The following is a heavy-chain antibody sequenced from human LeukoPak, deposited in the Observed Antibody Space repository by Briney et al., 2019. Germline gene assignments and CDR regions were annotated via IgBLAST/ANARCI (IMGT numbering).Heavy chain of an antibody. CDR3: ARDTSYSSGWYDY. CDR2: IYSGGST. V-gene: IGHV3-66*01. CDR1: GFTVSSNY. D-gene: IGHD6-19*01. J-gene: IGHJ4*02. Sequence: PGGSLRLSYAASGFTVSSNYMSWVRQAPGKGLEWVSVIYSGGSTYYADSVKGRFTISRDNSKNTLYLQMNSLRAEDTAVYYCARDTSYSSGWYDYWGQGTLVTVSS.